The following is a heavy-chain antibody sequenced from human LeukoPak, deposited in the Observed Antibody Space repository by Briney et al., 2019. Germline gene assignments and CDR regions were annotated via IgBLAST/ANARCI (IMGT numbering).Heavy chain of an antibody. J-gene: IGHJ4*02. CDR1: GDSVSSNSAA. V-gene: IGHV6-1*01. CDR3: ARQIWSSGWLFDY. CDR2: TYYRSKWYN. D-gene: IGHD6-19*01. Sequence: SQTLSLTCAISGDSVSSNSAAWNWIRPSPSRGLEWLGRTYYRSKWYNDYAVSVKSRITINPDTSKNQFSLQLNSVTPEDTAVYYCARQIWSSGWLFDYWGQGTLVTVSS.